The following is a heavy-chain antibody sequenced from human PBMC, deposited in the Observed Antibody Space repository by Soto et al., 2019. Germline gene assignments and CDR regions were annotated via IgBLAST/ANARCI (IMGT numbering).Heavy chain of an antibody. Sequence: QVQLVQSGAEVKKPGASVKVSCKASGYTFSSYGISWVRQAPGQGLEWMGWISAYNGNTNYAQKLQGRVTMTPDTSTSTAYMELRSLRSDNTAVYYCARDRIAAAWKVSHYGMDVWGQGTTVTVSS. V-gene: IGHV1-18*01. CDR2: ISAYNGNT. CDR1: GYTFSSYG. D-gene: IGHD6-13*01. CDR3: ARDRIAAAWKVSHYGMDV. J-gene: IGHJ6*02.